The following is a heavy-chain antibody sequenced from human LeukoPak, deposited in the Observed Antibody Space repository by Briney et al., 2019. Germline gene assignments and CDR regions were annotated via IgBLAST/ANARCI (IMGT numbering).Heavy chain of an antibody. V-gene: IGHV1-69*01. CDR3: AKAVGFCSGAGCDGPGNYDAYYYYYMDV. Sequence: ASAKVSCEASGGSFRTYAVSWVRQAPGQGFAWLGGVIPIHGTPNYAQAFQGRVTITADESTSTVYMELSSLRSEDTAVYHCAKAVGFCSGAGCDGPGNYDAYYYYYMDVWGQGTSVTVSS. D-gene: IGHD2-15*01. CDR2: VIPIHGTP. CDR1: GGSFRTYA. J-gene: IGHJ6*03.